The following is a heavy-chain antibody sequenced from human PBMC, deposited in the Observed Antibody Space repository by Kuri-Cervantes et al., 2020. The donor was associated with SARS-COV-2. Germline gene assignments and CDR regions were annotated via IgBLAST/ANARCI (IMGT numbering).Heavy chain of an antibody. CDR2: ISSDSSHT. CDR1: GFTFSSYA. J-gene: IGHJ3*02. CDR3: ARLVFVDAFDI. D-gene: IGHD2-2*01. Sequence: ETLSLTCAASGFTFSSYAMSWVRLAPGKGLEWVSYISSDSSHTNNAESVKGRFTISRDNAKNSLYLQMNSLRAEDTAVYYCARLVFVDAFDIWGQGTMVTVSS. V-gene: IGHV3-21*05.